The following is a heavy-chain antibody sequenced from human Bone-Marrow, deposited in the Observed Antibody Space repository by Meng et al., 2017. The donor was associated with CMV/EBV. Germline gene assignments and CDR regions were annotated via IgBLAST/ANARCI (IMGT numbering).Heavy chain of an antibody. D-gene: IGHD3-22*01. J-gene: IGHJ4*02. CDR2: INPNSGGT. CDR3: ARDHYYDSSGYYNPDY. CDR1: GYTFTGYY. Sequence: ASVKVSCKASGYTFTGYYMHWVRQAPGQGLEWMGWINPNSGGTNYAQKFQGRVTMTRDTSISTAYMELGRLRSDDTAVYYCARDHYYDSSGYYNPDYWGQGTLVTVSS. V-gene: IGHV1-2*02.